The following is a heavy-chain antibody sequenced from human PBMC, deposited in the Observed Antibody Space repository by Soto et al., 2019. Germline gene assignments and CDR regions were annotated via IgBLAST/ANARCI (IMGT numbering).Heavy chain of an antibody. CDR2: INHSGST. CDR3: ARGSWEPGLLYYYYGMDV. D-gene: IGHD1-26*01. J-gene: IGHJ6*02. CDR1: GGSFSGYY. Sequence: KPSETLSLTCAVYGGSFSGYYWSWIRQPPGKGLEWIGEINHSGSTNYNPSLKSRVTISVDTSKNQFSLKLSSVTAADTAVYYCARGSWEPGLLYYYYGMDVWGQGTTVTVSS. V-gene: IGHV4-34*01.